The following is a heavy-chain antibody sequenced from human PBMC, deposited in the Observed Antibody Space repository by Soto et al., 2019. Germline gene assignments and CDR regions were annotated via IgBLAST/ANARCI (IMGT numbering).Heavy chain of an antibody. CDR1: GFTFSSYG. CDR3: AKDNKLYYDFWSGASHYGMDV. Sequence: GGSLRLSCAASGFTFSSYGMHWVRQAPGKGLEWVAVISYDGSNKYYADSVKGRFTISRDNSKNTLYLQMNSLRAEDTAVYYCAKDNKLYYDFWSGASHYGMDVWGQGTTVTVSS. CDR2: ISYDGSNK. V-gene: IGHV3-30*18. J-gene: IGHJ6*02. D-gene: IGHD3-3*01.